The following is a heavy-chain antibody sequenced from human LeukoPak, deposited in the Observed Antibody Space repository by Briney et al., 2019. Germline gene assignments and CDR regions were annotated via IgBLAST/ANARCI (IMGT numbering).Heavy chain of an antibody. D-gene: IGHD7-27*01. CDR1: GFTVSSDF. J-gene: IGHJ3*01. Sequence: GGSLRLSCEASGFTVSSDFMSCVRQAPGEGPEWVSLIASDVPIYYAASVKGRFTISRDNFKNTVYLQMSSLTSEETAVYYCVTARGEVWGQGTIVTVSS. CDR3: VTARGEV. CDR2: IASDVPI. V-gene: IGHV3-53*01.